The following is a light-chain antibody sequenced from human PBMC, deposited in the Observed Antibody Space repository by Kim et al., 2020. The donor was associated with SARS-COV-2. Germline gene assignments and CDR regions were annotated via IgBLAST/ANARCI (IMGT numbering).Light chain of an antibody. Sequence: LSPGEAAPPPCRASQGVSTSLAWYQHKPGQAPRLLIYDASNRATGIPARFSGSGSGTDLTLTISSLEPEDFAVYYCQQRSSWPHTFGQGTKLEIK. CDR3: QQRSSWPHT. CDR1: QGVSTS. J-gene: IGKJ2*01. CDR2: DAS. V-gene: IGKV3-11*01.